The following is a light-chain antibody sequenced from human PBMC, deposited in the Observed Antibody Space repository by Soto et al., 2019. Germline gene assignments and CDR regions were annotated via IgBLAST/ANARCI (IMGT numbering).Light chain of an antibody. V-gene: IGKV3D-15*01. CDR2: GAS. CDR1: QSVSIK. J-gene: IGKJ5*01. Sequence: EIVMTDSPATLSVAPGKRSTLYLRASQSVSIKLAWYQQKPGQPPRLLIYGASNRATGIPARFSGSGSGTDFTLTINSLQPEDYATYYCQQFHSFPITFGQGTRLEIK. CDR3: QQFHSFPIT.